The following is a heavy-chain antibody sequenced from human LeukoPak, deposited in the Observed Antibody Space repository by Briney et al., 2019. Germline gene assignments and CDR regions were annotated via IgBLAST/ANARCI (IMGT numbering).Heavy chain of an antibody. V-gene: IGHV3-43D*03. J-gene: IGHJ4*02. Sequence: GGSLRLSCAASGFTFYNYAMHWVRQAPGKGREWVSIVNWDSSHIYYADSVKGRFTISRDNSKNSLYLQMNSLRPEDTALYYCVRGIQLWSYYFDYWGQGTLVTVSS. CDR2: VNWDSSHI. D-gene: IGHD5-18*01. CDR1: GFTFYNYA. CDR3: VRGIQLWSYYFDY.